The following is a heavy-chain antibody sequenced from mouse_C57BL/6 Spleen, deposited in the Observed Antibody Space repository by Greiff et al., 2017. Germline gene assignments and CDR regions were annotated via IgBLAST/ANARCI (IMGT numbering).Heavy chain of an antibody. Sequence: EVNVVESGGGLVKPGGSLKLSCAASGFTFSDYGMHWVRQAPEKGLEWVAYISSGSSTIYYADTVKGRFTISRDNAKNTLFLQMTSLRSEDTAMYYCARPTYYGSSYSWFACWGQGTLVTVSA. V-gene: IGHV5-17*01. J-gene: IGHJ3*01. D-gene: IGHD1-1*01. CDR2: ISSGSSTI. CDR1: GFTFSDYG. CDR3: ARPTYYGSSYSWFAC.